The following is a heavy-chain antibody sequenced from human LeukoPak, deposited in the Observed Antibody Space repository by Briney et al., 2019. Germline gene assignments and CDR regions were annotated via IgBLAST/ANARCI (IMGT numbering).Heavy chain of an antibody. J-gene: IGHJ6*02. Sequence: SETLSLTCAVYGGSFSGYYWSWIRQPPGKGLEWIGEINHSGSTNYNPSLKSRVTISVDASKNQFSLKLSSVTAADTAVYYCAREADFYYGMDVWGQGTTVTVSS. D-gene: IGHD6-25*01. CDR1: GGSFSGYY. V-gene: IGHV4-34*01. CDR2: INHSGST. CDR3: AREADFYYGMDV.